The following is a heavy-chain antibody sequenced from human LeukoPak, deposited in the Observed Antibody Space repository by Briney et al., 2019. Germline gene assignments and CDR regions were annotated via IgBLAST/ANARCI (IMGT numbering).Heavy chain of an antibody. V-gene: IGHV3-33*01. Sequence: GGSLRLSCAASGFTFSSYGMHWVRQAPGKGLEWVAVIWYDGSNKYYADSVKGRFAISRDNSKNTLYLQMNSLRAEDTAVYYCAREFSSSWQFFDYWGQGTLVTVSS. CDR1: GFTFSSYG. CDR3: AREFSSSWQFFDY. D-gene: IGHD6-13*01. J-gene: IGHJ4*02. CDR2: IWYDGSNK.